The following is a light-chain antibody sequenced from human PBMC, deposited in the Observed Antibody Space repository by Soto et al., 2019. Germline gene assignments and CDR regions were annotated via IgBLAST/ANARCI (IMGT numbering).Light chain of an antibody. J-gene: IGLJ1*01. CDR2: DVS. CDR3: SSYTGSSTPYV. Sequence: ALTQPASVSGSPGQSITISCTGTSSDIGSYNYVSWYQQHPGKAPKLMIYDVSNRPSGVSNRFSGSKSGNTASLTISGLQAEDEADYYCSSYTGSSTPYVFGAGTKVTVL. CDR1: SSDIGSYNY. V-gene: IGLV2-14*01.